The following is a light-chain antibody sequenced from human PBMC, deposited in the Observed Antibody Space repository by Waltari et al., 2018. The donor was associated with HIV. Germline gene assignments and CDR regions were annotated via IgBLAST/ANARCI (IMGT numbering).Light chain of an antibody. CDR1: PNNSSF. CDR3: LQCYITPRT. V-gene: IGKV1-39*01. Sequence: DIQMPQSTSSLSVSVGDRVTITCRASPNNSSFLNWYQQKPGKAPKLLIYGASNWETGVPSRFSGSGSGTDFTLTISSLQPEDFAAYYCLQCYITPRTFGLGTKVDIK. CDR2: GAS. J-gene: IGKJ1*01.